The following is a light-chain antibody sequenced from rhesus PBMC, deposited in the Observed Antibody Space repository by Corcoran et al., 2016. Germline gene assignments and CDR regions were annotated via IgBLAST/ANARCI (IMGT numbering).Light chain of an antibody. CDR3: QHYYSTPFT. V-gene: IGKV1-25*02. CDR2: EAT. J-gene: IGKJ3*01. Sequence: DIQMMQSPSSLSASVGDRVTITCRASQGITNVLAWYQQKPGETTKLLIYEATSLKSGIPSRFSGSGSGTDVTLTLSSLQSEDFATYYCQHYYSTPFTFGPVTKLDIK. CDR1: QGITNV.